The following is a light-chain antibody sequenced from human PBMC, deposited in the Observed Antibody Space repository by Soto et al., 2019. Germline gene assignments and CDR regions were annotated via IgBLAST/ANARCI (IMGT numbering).Light chain of an antibody. CDR3: QQYNIYPYT. CDR1: QSVSSW. V-gene: IGKV1-5*03. J-gene: IGKJ2*01. Sequence: DIPMTQSPSTLSASVGDRVTITCRASQSVSSWLAWYQQKPGKAPKLLIYKASDLENGVPSRFSGSGSGTEFTLTISSLQPDDFATYYCQQYNIYPYTFGQGTKLEIK. CDR2: KAS.